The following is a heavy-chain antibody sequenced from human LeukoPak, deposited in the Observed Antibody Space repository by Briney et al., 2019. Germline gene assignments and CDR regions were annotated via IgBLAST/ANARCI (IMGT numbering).Heavy chain of an antibody. J-gene: IGHJ4*02. CDR3: AREGGYSYGDAPLHFDY. CDR2: IYHSGST. CDR1: GYSISSGYY. V-gene: IGHV4-38-2*02. Sequence: SETLSLTCTVSGYSISSGYYWGWIRQPPGKGLEWIGSIYHSGSTYYNPSLKGRVTISVDTSKNQFSLKLSSVTAADTAVYYCAREGGYSYGDAPLHFDYWGQGTLVTVSS. D-gene: IGHD5-18*01.